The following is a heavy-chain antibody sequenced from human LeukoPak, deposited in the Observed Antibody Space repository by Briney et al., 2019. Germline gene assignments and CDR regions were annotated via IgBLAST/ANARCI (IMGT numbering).Heavy chain of an antibody. CDR2: ISPSGDRT. Sequence: SGGSLRLSCAASGFTFSSYAMSWVRQAPGKGLEWVSFISPSGDRTSNADSVEGRFTISRGNTRNTLYLQMNSLRDEDTGVYYCAIMHGYYDGSGFWVQWGQGTLVTVSS. CDR1: GFTFSSYA. CDR3: AIMHGYYDGSGFWVQ. J-gene: IGHJ4*02. V-gene: IGHV3-23*01. D-gene: IGHD3-22*01.